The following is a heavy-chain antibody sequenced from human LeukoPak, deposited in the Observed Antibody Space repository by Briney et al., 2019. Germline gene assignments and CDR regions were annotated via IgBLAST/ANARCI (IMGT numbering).Heavy chain of an antibody. Sequence: GGSLRLSCAASGFTFSSYGMHWVRQAPGKGLEWVAVIWYDGSNKYYADSVKGRFTISRDNSKNTLYLQMNSLRAEDTAVYYCAKDAVGVEKEGYYYYYMDVWGKGTTVTASS. V-gene: IGHV3-33*06. D-gene: IGHD3-10*01. CDR3: AKDAVGVEKEGYYYYYMDV. CDR2: IWYDGSNK. CDR1: GFTFSSYG. J-gene: IGHJ6*03.